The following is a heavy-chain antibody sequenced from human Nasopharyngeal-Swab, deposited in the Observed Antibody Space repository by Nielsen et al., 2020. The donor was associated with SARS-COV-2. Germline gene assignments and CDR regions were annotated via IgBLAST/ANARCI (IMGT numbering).Heavy chain of an antibody. D-gene: IGHD5-18*01. CDR3: ARWVDTATDGYYYYGMDV. CDR1: GYTFTSYA. CDR2: INTNTGNP. J-gene: IGHJ6*02. V-gene: IGHV7-4-1*02. Sequence: ASVNVSCKASGYTFTSYAMNWVRQAPGQGLEWMGWINTNTGNPTYAQGFTGRFVFSLDTSVSTAYLQISSLKAEDTAVYYCARWVDTATDGYYYYGMDVWGQGTTVTVSS.